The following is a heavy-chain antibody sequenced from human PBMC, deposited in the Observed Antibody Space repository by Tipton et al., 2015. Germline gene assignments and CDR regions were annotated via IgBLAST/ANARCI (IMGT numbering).Heavy chain of an antibody. V-gene: IGHV5-10-1*01. CDR2: IDPSDSYT. CDR3: VRRSCSGGYCSLDY. CDR1: GYSFTSYW. J-gene: IGHJ4*02. D-gene: IGHD2-15*01. Sequence: QSGPEVKKPGESLTISCKGSGYSFTSYWITWVRQMPGKGLEWMGRIDPSDSYTNYSPSFQGHVTISVDKSITTADLEWSSLKASDTAMYYCVRRSCSGGYCSLDYWGQGTLVTVSS.